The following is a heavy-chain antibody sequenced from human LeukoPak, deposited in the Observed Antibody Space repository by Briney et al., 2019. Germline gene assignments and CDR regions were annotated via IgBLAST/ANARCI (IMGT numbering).Heavy chain of an antibody. Sequence: GGSLRLFCATSGFTFSHYCMHGVRQAPGRGLDWVAHIRYDESDKYYADSVKGRFTISRDIYKNTVYLQMNSLRVEDTAVYYCAKDFNWAFDYWGQGTLVTVSS. CDR1: GFTFSHYC. V-gene: IGHV3-30*02. CDR2: IRYDESDK. CDR3: AKDFNWAFDY. J-gene: IGHJ4*02. D-gene: IGHD1-1*01.